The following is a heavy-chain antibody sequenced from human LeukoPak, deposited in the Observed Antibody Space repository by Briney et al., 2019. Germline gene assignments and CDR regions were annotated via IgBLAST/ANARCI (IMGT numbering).Heavy chain of an antibody. Sequence: SETLSLTCTVSGGYFSSFYWSWIRQPPGKGLEWIGYISYTGSTNYNPSLKSRVSLSVDTSKNQFSLELSSVTAADTAVYYCATYRTSFIYWYFDLWGRGTLVTVSS. D-gene: IGHD2-2*01. J-gene: IGHJ2*01. V-gene: IGHV4-59*01. CDR2: ISYTGST. CDR3: ATYRTSFIYWYFDL. CDR1: GGYFSSFY.